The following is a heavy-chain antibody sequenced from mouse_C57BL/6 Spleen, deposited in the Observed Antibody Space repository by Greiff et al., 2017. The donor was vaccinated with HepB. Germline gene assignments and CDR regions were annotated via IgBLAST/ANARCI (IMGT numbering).Heavy chain of an antibody. J-gene: IGHJ4*01. CDR1: GYAFSSSW. CDR3: ARFFYGYDGAMDY. CDR2: IYPGDGDT. Sequence: QVQLQQSGPELVKPRASVKISCKASGYAFSSSWMNWVKQRPGKGLEWIGRIYPGDGDTNYNGKFKGKATLTADKSSSTAYMQLSSLTSEDSAVYFCARFFYGYDGAMDYWGQGTSVTVSS. D-gene: IGHD2-2*01. V-gene: IGHV1-82*01.